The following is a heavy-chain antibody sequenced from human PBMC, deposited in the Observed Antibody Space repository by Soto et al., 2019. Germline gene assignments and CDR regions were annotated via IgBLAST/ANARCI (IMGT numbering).Heavy chain of an antibody. Sequence: GGSLRLSCAASGFTFSSYGMHWVRQAPCKGLEWVAVISYDGSNKYYADSVKGRFTISRDNSKNTLYLQMNSLRAEDTAVYYCAKGRSSSPWGAFDIWGQGTMVTVSS. J-gene: IGHJ3*02. CDR1: GFTFSSYG. V-gene: IGHV3-30*18. CDR3: AKGRSSSPWGAFDI. CDR2: ISYDGSNK. D-gene: IGHD6-13*01.